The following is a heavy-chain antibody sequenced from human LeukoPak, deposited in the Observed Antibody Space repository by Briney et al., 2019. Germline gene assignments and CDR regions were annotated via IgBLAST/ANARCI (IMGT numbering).Heavy chain of an antibody. CDR2: IKQDGSEK. D-gene: IGHD3-16*01. CDR1: GFTFSTYW. V-gene: IGHV3-7*04. Sequence: GGSLRLSCVASGFTFSTYWMSWVSQAPGKGLEWVANIKQDGSEKYYVDSVKGRFTISRDNAKNSLYLQMNSLRAEDTAVYYCARGLFYFQYWGQGTLVTVSS. CDR3: ARGLFYFQY. J-gene: IGHJ1*01.